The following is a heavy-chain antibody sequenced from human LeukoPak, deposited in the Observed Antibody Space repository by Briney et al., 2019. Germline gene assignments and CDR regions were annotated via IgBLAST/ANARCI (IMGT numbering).Heavy chain of an antibody. D-gene: IGHD4-17*01. Sequence: ASVKVSCKASGYTFTSYDINWVRQATGQGLEWMGWMNPNSGNTGYAQKFQGRVTMTRNTSISTAYMELSSLRSEDTAVYYCARSIHDYGDYRVAVWGQGTTVTVSS. CDR3: ARSIHDYGDYRVAV. J-gene: IGHJ6*02. CDR1: GYTFTSYD. CDR2: MNPNSGNT. V-gene: IGHV1-8*01.